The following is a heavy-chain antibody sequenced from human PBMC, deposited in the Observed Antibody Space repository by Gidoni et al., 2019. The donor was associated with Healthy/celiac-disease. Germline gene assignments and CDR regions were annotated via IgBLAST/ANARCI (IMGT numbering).Heavy chain of an antibody. CDR2: INPSGGST. D-gene: IGHD3-3*01. J-gene: IGHJ6*02. V-gene: IGHV1-46*01. CDR3: ARDLVGNLRFLEWTNPYYYGMDV. CDR1: GYTFTSYY. Sequence: QVQLVQSGAEVKKPGASVKVSCKASGYTFTSYYMHWVRQAPGQGLEWMGIINPSGGSTSYAQKFQGRVTMTRDTSTSTVYMELSSLRSEDTAVYYCARDLVGNLRFLEWTNPYYYGMDVWGQGTTVTVSS.